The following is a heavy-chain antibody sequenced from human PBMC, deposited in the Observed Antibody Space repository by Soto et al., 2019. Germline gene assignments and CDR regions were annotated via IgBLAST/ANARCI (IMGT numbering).Heavy chain of an antibody. CDR1: GYTFSDYY. CDR2: ISPNNGAT. D-gene: IGHD2-15*01. CDR3: ARGGEFCSTGSCNSSLGDAFDV. Sequence: QVLLVQSGAEVKKPGASMKVSCKASGYTFSDYYMHWVRQAPGQGLECMGWISPNNGATNYAQKFQDRVTMTRDASITTAYMELSRLRSDDTAVYYCARGGEFCSTGSCNSSLGDAFDVWGQGTTVTVSS. V-gene: IGHV1-2*02. J-gene: IGHJ3*01.